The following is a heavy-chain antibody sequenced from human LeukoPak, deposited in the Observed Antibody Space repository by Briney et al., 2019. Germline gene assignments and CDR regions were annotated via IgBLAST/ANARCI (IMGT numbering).Heavy chain of an antibody. CDR3: AREVGATGDY. D-gene: IGHD1-26*01. Sequence: SETLSLTCTVSGGSISSSSYYWGWIRQPPGKGLEWIGSIYYSGSTYYNPSLKSRVTISVDTSKNQFSLKLSSVTAADTAVYYCAREVGATGDYWGQGTLVTVSS. V-gene: IGHV4-39*02. CDR1: GGSISSSSYY. J-gene: IGHJ4*02. CDR2: IYYSGST.